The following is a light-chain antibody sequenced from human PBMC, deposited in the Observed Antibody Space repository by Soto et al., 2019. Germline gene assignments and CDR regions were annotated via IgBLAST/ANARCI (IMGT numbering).Light chain of an antibody. Sequence: EIVLTQSPATLSVSPGDRATLSCRASQSVSSSLAWYQQIPGQAPRLLIYDASTRATGIPARFGGSGSGTEFTLTISSLQSEDFAVYYCQQYNNWSPLTFGGGTKVDIK. CDR2: DAS. J-gene: IGKJ4*01. CDR1: QSVSSS. V-gene: IGKV3-15*01. CDR3: QQYNNWSPLT.